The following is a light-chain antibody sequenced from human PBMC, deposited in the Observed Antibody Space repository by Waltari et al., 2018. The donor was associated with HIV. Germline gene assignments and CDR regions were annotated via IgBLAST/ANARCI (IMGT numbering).Light chain of an antibody. CDR3: LQHDSYPRT. Sequence: DIQMTQSPSSLSASVGATVTITCRTSQGISIDLGWYQQKPGKAPQRLIYAISSLQSGVPSRFSGSGSGSQFTLTITGLQPEDSATYYCLQHDSYPRTFGGGTKVEIK. J-gene: IGKJ4*01. CDR1: QGISID. CDR2: AIS. V-gene: IGKV1-17*01.